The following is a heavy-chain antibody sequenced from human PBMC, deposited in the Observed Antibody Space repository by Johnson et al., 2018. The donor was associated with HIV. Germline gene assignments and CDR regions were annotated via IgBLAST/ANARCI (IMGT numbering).Heavy chain of an antibody. CDR1: GFTFSSYW. CDR2: IKQDGSEK. J-gene: IGHJ3*02. Sequence: MQLVESGGGLVQPGGSLRLSCAASGFTFSSYWMSWVRQAPGKGLEWVANIKQDGSEKSYVDSVQGRFSISRDNAKNSLDLQMNSLRAEDTAVYYCARDTSGEGRAFDIWGQGTMVTVSS. D-gene: IGHD3-10*01. V-gene: IGHV3-7*05. CDR3: ARDTSGEGRAFDI.